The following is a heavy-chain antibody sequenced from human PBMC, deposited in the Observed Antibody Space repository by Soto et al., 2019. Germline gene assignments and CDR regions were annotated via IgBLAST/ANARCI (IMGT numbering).Heavy chain of an antibody. CDR1: GFTFSSYG. Sequence: QVQLVESGGGVVQPGRSLRLSCAASGFTFSSYGMHWVRQAPGKGLEWVAVISYDGSNKYYADSVKGRFTISRDNSKNTLYLQMNSLRAEDTAVYYCAKGVPYCSGGSCYPLRYYGMDVWGQGTTVTVSS. CDR3: AKGVPYCSGGSCYPLRYYGMDV. V-gene: IGHV3-30*18. D-gene: IGHD2-15*01. J-gene: IGHJ6*02. CDR2: ISYDGSNK.